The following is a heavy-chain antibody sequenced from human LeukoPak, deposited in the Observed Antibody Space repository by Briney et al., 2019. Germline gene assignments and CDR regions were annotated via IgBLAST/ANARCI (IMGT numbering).Heavy chain of an antibody. Sequence: PGGSLRLSCAASGFTFSSYSMNWVRQAPGKGLEWVSSISSSSSYIYYADSVKGRFTISRDNAKNSLYLQMNSLRAEDTAVYYCARDGYYDFWSGYSTAYYYYYMDVWGKGTTVTVSS. D-gene: IGHD3-3*01. CDR2: ISSSSSYI. J-gene: IGHJ6*03. CDR3: ARDGYYDFWSGYSTAYYYYYMDV. CDR1: GFTFSSYS. V-gene: IGHV3-21*01.